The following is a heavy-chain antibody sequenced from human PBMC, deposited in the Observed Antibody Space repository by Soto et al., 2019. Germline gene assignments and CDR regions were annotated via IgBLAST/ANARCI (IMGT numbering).Heavy chain of an antibody. V-gene: IGHV3-23*01. Sequence: EVQLLESGGGLVQPGGSLRLSCAASGFTFSSYAMSWVRQAPGKGLEWVSTISFSGGSTYYAGSVKGRFTISRDNSKNTLYLQMYSLRAEDTAVYYCAKGDAYYDLPNGFDPWGQGTRVTVSS. CDR3: AKGDAYYDLPNGFDP. D-gene: IGHD3-3*01. J-gene: IGHJ5*02. CDR1: GFTFSSYA. CDR2: ISFSGGST.